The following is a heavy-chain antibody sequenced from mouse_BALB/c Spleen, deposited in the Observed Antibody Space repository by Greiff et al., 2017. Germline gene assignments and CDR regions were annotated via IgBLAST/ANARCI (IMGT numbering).Heavy chain of an antibody. CDR1: GFTFSSFG. D-gene: IGHD3-3*01. CDR2: ISSGSSTI. J-gene: IGHJ3*01. Sequence: EVQGVESGGGLVQPGGSRKLSCAASGFTFSSFGMHWVRQAPEKGLEWVAYISSGSSTIYYADTVKGRFTISRDNPKNTLFLQMTSLRSEDTAMYYCAREGFPWFAYWGQGTLVTVSA. CDR3: AREGFPWFAY. V-gene: IGHV5-17*02.